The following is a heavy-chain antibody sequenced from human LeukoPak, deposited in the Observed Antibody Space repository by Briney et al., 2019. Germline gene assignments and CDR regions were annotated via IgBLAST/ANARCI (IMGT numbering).Heavy chain of an antibody. CDR3: ARDPRYYYGSGTLDY. Sequence: GMSLRLSCAASGFTFSNYGMHWVRQAPGKGLEGVPVIWFDGSRKFYADSVKGRFAISRDNSKNTLYLQMNSLRAGDTAVYYCARDPRYYYGSGTLDYWGQGTLVTVSS. D-gene: IGHD3-10*01. CDR1: GFTFSNYG. V-gene: IGHV3-33*01. CDR2: IWFDGSRK. J-gene: IGHJ4*02.